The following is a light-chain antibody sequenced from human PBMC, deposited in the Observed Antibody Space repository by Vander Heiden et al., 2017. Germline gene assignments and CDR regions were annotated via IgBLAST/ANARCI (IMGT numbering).Light chain of an antibody. Sequence: EIVMTQSPASLYVSPGERATLSCRASQSINNNCAWYQQKPAQAPRLLIFAAATRGTGIPDRFSGSGSGTEFTLTISSLQSEDFAIYYCQQYVNWPLYSFGQGTKLEIK. CDR3: QQYVNWPLYS. CDR2: AAA. J-gene: IGKJ2*03. CDR1: QSINNN. V-gene: IGKV3-15*01.